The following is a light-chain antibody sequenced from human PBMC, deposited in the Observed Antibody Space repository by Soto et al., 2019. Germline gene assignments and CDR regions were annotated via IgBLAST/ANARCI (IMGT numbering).Light chain of an antibody. CDR1: QSVSNY. V-gene: IGKV3-20*01. J-gene: IGKJ5*01. CDR2: GAS. CDR3: QQYGTSPPIT. Sequence: ETVLTQSPGTLSLSPGERATISCRASQSVSNYLAWYQQKPGQAPRVLIYGASTRATGIPDRFSGSGSGTDFTLTISRLEPEDFAVYYCQQYGTSPPITFGQGTRVDIK.